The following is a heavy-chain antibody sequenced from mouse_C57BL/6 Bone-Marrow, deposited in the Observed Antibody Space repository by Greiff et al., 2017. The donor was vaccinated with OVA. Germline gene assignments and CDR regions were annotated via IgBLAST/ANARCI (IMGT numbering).Heavy chain of an antibody. D-gene: IGHD1-1*01. J-gene: IGHJ2*01. CDR1: GYAFTNYL. V-gene: IGHV1-54*01. Sequence: QVQLQQSGAELVRPGTSVKVSCKASGYAFTNYLIEWVKQRPGQGLEWIGVINPGSGGTNYNEKFKGKATLTADKSSSTAYMQLSSLTSEDSAVYFCARVGYYGSPVDYWGQGTTLTVSS. CDR3: ARVGYYGSPVDY. CDR2: INPGSGGT.